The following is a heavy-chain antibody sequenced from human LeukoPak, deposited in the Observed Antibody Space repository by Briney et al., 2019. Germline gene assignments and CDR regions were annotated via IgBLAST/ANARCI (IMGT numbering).Heavy chain of an antibody. J-gene: IGHJ3*02. CDR1: GGSISSYY. CDR3: ARESYYDSSGYSHDAFDI. CDR2: IYYSGSS. V-gene: IGHV4-59*12. D-gene: IGHD3-22*01. Sequence: SETLSLTCTVSGGSISSYYWSWIRQPPGKGLEWIGYIYYSGSSSYNPSLKSRVTISVDTSKNQFSLKLNSVTAADTAVYYCARESYYDSSGYSHDAFDIWGQGTMVTVSS.